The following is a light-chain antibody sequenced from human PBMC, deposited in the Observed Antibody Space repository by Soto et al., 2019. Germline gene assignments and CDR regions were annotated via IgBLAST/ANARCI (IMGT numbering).Light chain of an antibody. V-gene: IGKV3-11*01. CDR1: QSVSSY. J-gene: IGKJ5*01. CDR3: QAAGIT. CDR2: DAS. Sequence: IVLTQSPATLSLSPGERATLSCRASQSVSSYLAWYQQKPGQAPRLLIYDASNRATGIPARFSGSGSGTDFTLTISSLEPEDFAVYYCQAAGITFGQGTRLEIK.